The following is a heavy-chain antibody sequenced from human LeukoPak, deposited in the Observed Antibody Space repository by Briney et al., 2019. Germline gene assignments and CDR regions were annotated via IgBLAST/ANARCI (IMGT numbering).Heavy chain of an antibody. CDR1: GFTFSRCS. Sequence: GGSLRLSCAASGFTFSRCSMNWVRQAPGKGLEWVSYISRSSSTIYYADSVKGRFTISRDNAKNSLYLQMNSLRAEDTAVYYCARGLRRSSSGAFDIWGQGTMVTVSS. D-gene: IGHD6-6*01. CDR2: ISRSSSTI. J-gene: IGHJ3*02. V-gene: IGHV3-48*01. CDR3: ARGLRRSSSGAFDI.